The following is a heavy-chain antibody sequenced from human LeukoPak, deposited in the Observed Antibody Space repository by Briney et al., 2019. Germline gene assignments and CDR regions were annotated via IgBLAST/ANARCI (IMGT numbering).Heavy chain of an antibody. V-gene: IGHV3-23*01. CDR1: GFTFSSYA. D-gene: IGHD3-22*01. Sequence: PGGSLRLSCAASGFTFSSYAMSWVRQAPGKGLEWVSTLSGSGGNTYYADFVKGRVTISRDNSKNTLYLQMNSLRAEDTAVYHCAKGSYYYDSADYFDYWGQGTLVTVSS. J-gene: IGHJ4*02. CDR3: AKGSYYYDSADYFDY. CDR2: LSGSGGNT.